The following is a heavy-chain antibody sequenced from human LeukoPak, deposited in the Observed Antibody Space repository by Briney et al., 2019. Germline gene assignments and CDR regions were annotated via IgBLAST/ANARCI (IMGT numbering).Heavy chain of an antibody. CDR1: GGSISSGSYY. D-gene: IGHD3-3*01. CDR3: ARSRITIFRYFDL. CDR2: IYTSGST. J-gene: IGHJ2*01. V-gene: IGHV4-61*02. Sequence: PSETLSLTCTVSGGSISSGSYYWSWIRQPAGKGLEWIGRIYTSGSTNYNPSLKSRVTISVDTSKNQFSLKLSSVTAADTAVYYCARSRITIFRYFDLWGRGTLVTVSS.